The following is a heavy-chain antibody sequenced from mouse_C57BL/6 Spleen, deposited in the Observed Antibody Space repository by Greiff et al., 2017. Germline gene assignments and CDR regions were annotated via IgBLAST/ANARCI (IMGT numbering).Heavy chain of an antibody. CDR3: ARSNYAMDY. J-gene: IGHJ4*01. Sequence: VQLQESGPELVKPGASVKISCKASGYSFTSYYIHWVKQRPGQGLEWIGWIYPGSGNTKYNEKFKGKATLTADTSSSTAYMQLSSLTSEDSAVYYCARSNYAMDYWGQGTSVTVSS. V-gene: IGHV1-66*01. CDR2: IYPGSGNT. D-gene: IGHD5-1*01. CDR1: GYSFTSYY.